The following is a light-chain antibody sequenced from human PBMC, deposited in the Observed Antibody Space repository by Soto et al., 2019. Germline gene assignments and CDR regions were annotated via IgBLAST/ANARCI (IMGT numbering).Light chain of an antibody. CDR2: WAS. Sequence: DIVMTQSPDSLAVSLGERATINCKSSQNVLYRSNNNNYLAWYRQKPGQPPELLIYWASTRESGVPDRFTGSGSGTDFNLPISSLQAEDVAVYYCQQYYSIPLTFGGGTKVEIK. CDR3: QQYYSIPLT. CDR1: QNVLYRSNNNNY. J-gene: IGKJ4*01. V-gene: IGKV4-1*01.